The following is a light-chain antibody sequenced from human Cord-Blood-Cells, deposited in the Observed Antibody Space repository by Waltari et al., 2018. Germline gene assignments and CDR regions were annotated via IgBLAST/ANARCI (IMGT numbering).Light chain of an antibody. V-gene: IGLV2-14*01. CDR2: DVS. Sequence: QSALTQPASVSGSPGQSITISSTGTSSDVGGYNYGSWYQQHPGKAPKLMIYDVSNRPSGVSNRFSGSKSGTTASLTISGLQAEDEADYYCSSYTSSSTLVFGGGTKLTVL. CDR1: SSDVGGYNY. J-gene: IGLJ2*01. CDR3: SSYTSSSTLV.